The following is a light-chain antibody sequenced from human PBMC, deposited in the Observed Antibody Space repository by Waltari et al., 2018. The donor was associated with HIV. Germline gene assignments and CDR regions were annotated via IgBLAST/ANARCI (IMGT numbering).Light chain of an antibody. CDR2: DND. V-gene: IGLV1-51*01. Sequence: QSVLTQPPSVSAAPGQSVTISCSGSSSNIGNNYVSWYQPLPGTAPKLLIYDNDKRPAWISGRVSGSKSATSATLAISGLRTGDEAHYYCGTRDSSLTEDWVFGGGTKLNVL. J-gene: IGLJ3*02. CDR3: GTRDSSLTEDWV. CDR1: SSNIGNNY.